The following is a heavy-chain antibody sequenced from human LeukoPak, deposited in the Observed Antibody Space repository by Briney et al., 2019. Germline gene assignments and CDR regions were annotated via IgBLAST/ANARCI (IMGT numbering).Heavy chain of an antibody. J-gene: IGHJ6*03. V-gene: IGHV4-4*07. CDR1: GGSISSYY. CDR2: IYTSGST. CDR3: ARDRLPPENYYYMDV. Sequence: PSETLSLTCTVSGGSISSYYWSWIRQPAGKGLEWIGRIYTSGSTNYNPSLKSRVTMSVDTSKNQFSLKLSSVTAADTAVYYCARDRLPPENYYYMDVWGKGTTVTVSS.